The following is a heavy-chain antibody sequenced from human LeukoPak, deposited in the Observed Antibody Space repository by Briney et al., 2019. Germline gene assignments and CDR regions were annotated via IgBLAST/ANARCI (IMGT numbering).Heavy chain of an antibody. J-gene: IGHJ6*03. Sequence: GASVKVSCKASGYTFTGYYMHWVRQAPGQGLEWMGWINPNSGGTNYAQKFQGRVTMTRDTSISTAYMGLSRLRSDDTAVYYCARTVWGYYDSSGYHHYYYYYYMDVWGKGTTVTVSS. CDR3: ARTVWGYYDSSGYHHYYYYYYMDV. CDR2: INPNSGGT. V-gene: IGHV1-2*02. D-gene: IGHD3-22*01. CDR1: GYTFTGYY.